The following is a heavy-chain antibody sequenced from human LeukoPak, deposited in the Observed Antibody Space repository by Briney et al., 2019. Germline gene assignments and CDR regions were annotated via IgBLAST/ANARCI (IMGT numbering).Heavy chain of an antibody. CDR3: ARLFSFPLRAPFDP. D-gene: IGHD3-16*01. J-gene: IGHJ5*02. CDR2: IFYSGGT. Sequence: KPSETLSLTCTVSGGSISSYYWSWIRQPPGKGLEWIGYIFYSGGTNYNPSLKSRVTISVDTSKNQFSLKLSSVTAADTAVYYCARLFSFPLRAPFDPWGQGTLVTVSS. V-gene: IGHV4-59*01. CDR1: GGSISSYY.